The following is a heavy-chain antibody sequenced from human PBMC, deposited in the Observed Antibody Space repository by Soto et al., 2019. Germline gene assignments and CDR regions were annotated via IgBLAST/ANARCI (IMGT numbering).Heavy chain of an antibody. Sequence: QVQLVQSGAEVKKPGASVKVSCKASGGTFSSYAISWVRQAPGQGLEWMGGIIPIFGTANYAQKFQGRVTITADESTTTAYMELSSRRAEATAVYYGARDRITGTLGCPLDPWGQGTLVTVSS. CDR3: ARDRITGTLGCPLDP. CDR1: GGTFSSYA. CDR2: IIPIFGTA. J-gene: IGHJ5*02. D-gene: IGHD1-20*01. V-gene: IGHV1-69*12.